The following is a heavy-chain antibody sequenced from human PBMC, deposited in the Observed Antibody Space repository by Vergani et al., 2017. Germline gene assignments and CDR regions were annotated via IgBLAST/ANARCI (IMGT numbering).Heavy chain of an antibody. Sequence: QVQLQESGPGLVKPSQTLSLTCTVSGGSISSGSYYWSWIRQPAGKGLEWIGRIYTSGSTNYNPSLKSRVTISVDTSKNQVSLKLSSVTAADTAVYYCARDRRDGYPYWGQGTLVTVSS. J-gene: IGHJ4*02. V-gene: IGHV4-61*02. D-gene: IGHD5-24*01. CDR2: IYTSGST. CDR3: ARDRRDGYPY. CDR1: GGSISSGSYY.